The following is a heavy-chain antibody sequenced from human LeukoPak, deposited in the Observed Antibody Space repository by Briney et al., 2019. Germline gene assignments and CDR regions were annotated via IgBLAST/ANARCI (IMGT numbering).Heavy chain of an antibody. V-gene: IGHV4-34*01. CDR3: ARRKVNSSSWYGRFDY. D-gene: IGHD6-13*01. J-gene: IGHJ4*02. CDR1: GGSFSGYY. Sequence: PSETLSLTCAVYGGSFSGYYWSWIRQPPGKGLEWIGEINHSGSTNYNPSLKSRVTISVDTSKNQFSLKLSSVTAADTAVYYCARRKVNSSSWYGRFDYWGQGTLVTVSS. CDR2: INHSGST.